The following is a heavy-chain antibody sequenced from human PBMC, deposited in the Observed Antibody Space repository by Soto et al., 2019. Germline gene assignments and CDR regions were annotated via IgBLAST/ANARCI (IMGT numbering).Heavy chain of an antibody. V-gene: IGHV1-3*01. Sequence: QVQLVQSGAEVEKPGASVKVSCKASGYTFTNYAVHCVRQAPGHRREWMGWINAGNGNTRYSQKFQGRVTITRDTSARTAYMELSSLRSEDTAVYYCARGHLAVVPVASWYYYMDVWGKGTTVTVSS. CDR3: ARGHLAVVPVASWYYYMDV. J-gene: IGHJ6*03. D-gene: IGHD2-2*01. CDR1: GYTFTNYA. CDR2: INAGNGNT.